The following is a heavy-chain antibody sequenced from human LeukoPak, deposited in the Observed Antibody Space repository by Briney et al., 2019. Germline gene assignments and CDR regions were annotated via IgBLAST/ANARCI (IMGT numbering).Heavy chain of an antibody. J-gene: IGHJ4*02. CDR2: MNPNSGNT. Sequence: GASVKVSCKASGYTFTSYDINWVRQATGQGLEWMGWMNPNSGNTGYAQKFQGRVTMTRNTSISTAYMELSSLRSEDTAVYYCARGPSQPLNYYDSSGYYYLADYWGQGTLVTVSS. CDR3: ARGPSQPLNYYDSSGYYYLADY. D-gene: IGHD3-22*01. V-gene: IGHV1-8*01. CDR1: GYTFTSYD.